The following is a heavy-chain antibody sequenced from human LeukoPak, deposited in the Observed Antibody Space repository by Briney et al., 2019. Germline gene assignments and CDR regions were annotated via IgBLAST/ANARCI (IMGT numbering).Heavy chain of an antibody. J-gene: IGHJ4*02. CDR2: ISGSVGTT. V-gene: IGHV3-23*01. D-gene: IGHD2-15*01. CDR1: GVTFTNYA. CDR3: AKDLARYCSGGRCPREFDY. Sequence: VGSLRLSCAASGVTFTNYAVSCGCQGPGESLGWGSAISGSVGTTYYADSVKGRFTISRDNSKNTLYLQMDRLRVEDTAVYYCAKDLARYCSGGRCPREFDYWGQGTLVTVSS.